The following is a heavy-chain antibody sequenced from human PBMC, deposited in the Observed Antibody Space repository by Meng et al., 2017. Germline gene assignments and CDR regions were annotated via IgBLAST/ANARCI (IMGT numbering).Heavy chain of an antibody. Sequence: QVQLQESGPRRVRPSQTLSLTCTVPGASISSAVFWIWIRQPPGKDLEWIGYISYSGATHYNPSLKSRLTISVDTAKNQFSLSLSSVTAADTAVYYCARVVGDCASCYKGWFDPWGQGTLVTVSS. J-gene: IGHJ5*02. CDR1: GASISSAVF. CDR3: ARVVGDCASCYKGWFDP. CDR2: ISYSGAT. D-gene: IGHD2-2*02. V-gene: IGHV4-30-4*01.